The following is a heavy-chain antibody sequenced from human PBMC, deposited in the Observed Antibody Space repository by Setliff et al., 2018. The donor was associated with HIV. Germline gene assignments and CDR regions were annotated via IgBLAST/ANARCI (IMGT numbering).Heavy chain of an antibody. CDR1: GFTFSDYY. D-gene: IGHD3-22*01. CDR3: ARASYYYDSSGWVDY. CDR2: ISSSSSYT. Sequence: PGGSLRLSCAASGFTFSDYYMSWIRQAPGKGLEWVSYISSSSSYTNYADSVKGRFTISRDNAKNSLYLQMNSLRAEDTAVYYCARASYYYDSSGWVDYWGQGTLVTVS. V-gene: IGHV3-11*03. J-gene: IGHJ4*02.